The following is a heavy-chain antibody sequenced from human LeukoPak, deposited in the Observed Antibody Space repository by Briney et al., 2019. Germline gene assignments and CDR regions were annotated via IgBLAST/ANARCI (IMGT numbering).Heavy chain of an antibody. CDR1: GFTVSSNY. CDR2: IYSGGST. V-gene: IGHV3-66*01. CDR3: ARDWSYYYGSGPPL. D-gene: IGHD3-10*01. Sequence: QPGGSLRLSCAASGFTVSSNYMSWVRQAPGKGLEWVSVIYSGGSTYYADSVKGGFTISRDNSKNTLYLQMNSLRAEDTAVYYCARDWSYYYGSGPPLWGQGTLVTVSS. J-gene: IGHJ4*02.